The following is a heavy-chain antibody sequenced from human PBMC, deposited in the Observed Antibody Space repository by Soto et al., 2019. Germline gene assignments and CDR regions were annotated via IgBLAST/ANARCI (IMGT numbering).Heavy chain of an antibody. D-gene: IGHD3-16*01. CDR1: GFTFNYYY. CDR2: ISTSGSTI. Sequence: PGGSLRLSWGASGFTFNYYYMTWSRQAPGKGLEWLSYISTSGSTIFYADSVNGRFTISRDNAKNSLYLQMNSLRPEDTALYFCAAFKFRPVWTDSWGQGTLVTVSS. J-gene: IGHJ4*02. V-gene: IGHV3-11*01. CDR3: AAFKFRPVWTDS.